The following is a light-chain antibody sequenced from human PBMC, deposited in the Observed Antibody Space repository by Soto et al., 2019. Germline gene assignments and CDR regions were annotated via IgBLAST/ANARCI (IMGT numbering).Light chain of an antibody. J-gene: IGLJ2*01. CDR1: SSDVGGYDF. Sequence: QSALTQPASVSGSPGQSIPISCTGSSSDVGGYDFVSWYQQHPGKVPKLMIYEVSNRPSGVSARFSGSKSGNTASLTISGLQAEDEADYYCSSYTSTSTLLFGGGTKLTVL. V-gene: IGLV2-14*01. CDR3: SSYTSTSTLL. CDR2: EVS.